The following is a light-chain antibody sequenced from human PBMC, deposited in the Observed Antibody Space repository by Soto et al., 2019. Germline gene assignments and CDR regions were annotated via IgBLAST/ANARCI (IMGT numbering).Light chain of an antibody. Sequence: LKQSPAALSLKKWERATLSCMASQSVSSRYLAWYQQKPGQAPSVLIYEASSRATGIPDRFSGSGSGTDFTLTISRLEPEDFAVYYCQQYGSSPPYTFGQVTIVDIK. CDR3: QQYGSSPPYT. CDR1: QSVSSRY. CDR2: EAS. V-gene: IGKV3-20*01. J-gene: IGKJ2*01.